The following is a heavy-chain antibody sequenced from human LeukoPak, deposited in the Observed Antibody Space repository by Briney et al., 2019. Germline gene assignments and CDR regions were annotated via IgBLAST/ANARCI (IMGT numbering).Heavy chain of an antibody. CDR1: GYTFTSYY. CDR2: INPSGGST. D-gene: IGHD7-27*01. J-gene: IGHJ6*03. CDR3: ARDGPGVSFYYYYEYMDV. V-gene: IGHV1-46*01. Sequence: ASVKVSCKASGYTFTSYYMHWVRQAPGQGLEWMGIINPSGGSTSYAQKFQGRVTMTRDTSTSTVYMELSSLRSEDTAVYYCARDGPGVSFYYYYEYMDVWGKGTTVTVSS.